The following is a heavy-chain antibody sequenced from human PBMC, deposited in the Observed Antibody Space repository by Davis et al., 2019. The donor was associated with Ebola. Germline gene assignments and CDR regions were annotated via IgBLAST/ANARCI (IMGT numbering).Heavy chain of an antibody. D-gene: IGHD4-17*01. CDR2: ISAYNGNT. J-gene: IGHJ6*02. CDR1: GYTFTSYG. Sequence: AASVKVSCKASGYTFTSYGISWVRQAPGQGLEWMGWISAYNGNTDYAQKLQGRVTMTRDTSTSTVYMELSSLRSEDTAVYYCARDRHDYGDYVAEYYYYYYGMDVWGQGTTVTVSS. CDR3: ARDRHDYGDYVAEYYYYYYGMDV. V-gene: IGHV1-18*01.